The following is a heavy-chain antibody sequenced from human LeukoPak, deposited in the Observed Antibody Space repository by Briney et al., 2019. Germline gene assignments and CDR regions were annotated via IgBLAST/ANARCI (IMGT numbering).Heavy chain of an antibody. CDR3: AKDVIGAAVAGPDY. Sequence: GGSLRLSCAASGSTFSSYGMHWVRQAPGKGLEWVAVISYDGSNKYYADSVKGRFTISRDNSKNTLYLQMNSLRAEDTAVYYCAKDVIGAAVAGPDYWGQGTLVTVSS. V-gene: IGHV3-30*18. J-gene: IGHJ4*02. D-gene: IGHD6-19*01. CDR1: GSTFSSYG. CDR2: ISYDGSNK.